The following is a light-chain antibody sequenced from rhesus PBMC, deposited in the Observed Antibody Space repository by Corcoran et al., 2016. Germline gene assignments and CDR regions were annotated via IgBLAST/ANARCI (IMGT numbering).Light chain of an antibody. CDR3: QQHNSHPLT. V-gene: IGKV1-44*01. CDR1: QTISSY. Sequence: DIQMTQSPSSLSASVGDRVTITCRASQTISSYLDWYQQKPGKVPKLLIYAASSLESGVPSRFSGRGSGTDFTLPISRLQPDDFATYYCQQHNSHPLTFGGGTKVEIQ. CDR2: AAS. J-gene: IGKJ4*01.